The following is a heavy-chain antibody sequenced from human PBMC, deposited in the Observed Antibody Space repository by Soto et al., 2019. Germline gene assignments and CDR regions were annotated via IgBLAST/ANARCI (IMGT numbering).Heavy chain of an antibody. V-gene: IGHV1-69*02. J-gene: IGHJ5*02. D-gene: IGHD3-9*01. CDR3: ARGLHNGDILTGYPTNNWFAP. CDR2: IIPILGIA. CDR1: GGTFSSYT. Sequence: SVKVSCKASGGTFSSYTISWVRQAPGQGLEWMGRIIPILGIANYAQKFQGRVTITADKSTGTAYMELSSLRSEDTAVYYCARGLHNGDILTGYPTNNWFAPWGQGTLVTVSS.